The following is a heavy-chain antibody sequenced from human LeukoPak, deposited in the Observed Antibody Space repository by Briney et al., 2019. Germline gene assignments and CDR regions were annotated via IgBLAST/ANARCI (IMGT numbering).Heavy chain of an antibody. Sequence: SETLSLTCAVYGGSFSGYYWSWIRQPPGKGLEWIGEINHSGSTSYNPSLKSRVTISVDTSKNQFSLKLSSVTAADTAVYYCARPTYGSGTAYYYYMDVWGKGTTVTISS. J-gene: IGHJ6*03. CDR2: INHSGST. V-gene: IGHV4-34*01. D-gene: IGHD3-10*01. CDR1: GGSFSGYY. CDR3: ARPTYGSGTAYYYYMDV.